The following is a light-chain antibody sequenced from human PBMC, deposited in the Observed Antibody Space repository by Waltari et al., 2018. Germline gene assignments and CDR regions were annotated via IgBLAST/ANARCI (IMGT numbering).Light chain of an antibody. Sequence: EIVMTQSPATLSVSPGERATLSCRASQSVSSNLAWYQQKPGQAPRLLIYGASTRATGIPARFSGSGSGTEFTLTINSLQSEDFAVYYCQHYNNWPPTWTFGQGTKVEIK. J-gene: IGKJ1*01. CDR2: GAS. V-gene: IGKV3-15*01. CDR1: QSVSSN. CDR3: QHYNNWPPTWT.